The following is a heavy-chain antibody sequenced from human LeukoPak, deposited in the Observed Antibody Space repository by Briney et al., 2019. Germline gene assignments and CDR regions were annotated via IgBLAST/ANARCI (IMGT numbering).Heavy chain of an antibody. V-gene: IGHV1-46*01. CDR1: GYTFTSYY. CDR3: SAAFNDSRNALDI. D-gene: IGHD3-22*01. Sequence: ASVKVSCKASGYTFTSYYMHWVRQAPGQGLEWMGIINPSGGSTSYAQKFKGRVTMTRATSTSTVYMELSSLRSDDTAVYYCSAAFNDSRNALDIWVQGTMVSVSS. J-gene: IGHJ3*02. CDR2: INPSGGST.